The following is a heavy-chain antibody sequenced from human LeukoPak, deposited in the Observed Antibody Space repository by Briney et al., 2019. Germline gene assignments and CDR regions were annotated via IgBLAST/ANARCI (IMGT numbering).Heavy chain of an antibody. V-gene: IGHV3-53*01. CDR1: GFTVSSYY. J-gene: IGHJ4*02. CDR3: ARGMRGDYGDSEASDY. CDR2: IYSGGSK. Sequence: GGSLRLSCAASGFTVSSYYMNWVRQAPGKGLEWGSVIYSGGSKYYADSVKGRFTISRDNSKNTVYLQMNSLRAEDTAVYYCARGMRGDYGDSEASDYWGQGTLVTVSS. D-gene: IGHD4-17*01.